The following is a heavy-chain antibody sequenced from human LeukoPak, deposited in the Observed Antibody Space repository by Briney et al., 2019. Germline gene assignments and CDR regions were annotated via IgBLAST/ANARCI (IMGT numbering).Heavy chain of an antibody. CDR1: GFTFGNYA. J-gene: IGHJ4*02. V-gene: IGHV3-9*01. D-gene: IGHD1-26*01. Sequence: PGGSLRLSCVVSGFTFGNYAMHWVRQAPGKGLEWVSGISWNSSTIGYADSVQGRFTNSRDNATHSLYLPMSSLAPEHPALYYCAKGREGSYYEADYWGRGTLVTAPS. CDR3: AKGREGSYYEADY. CDR2: ISWNSSTI.